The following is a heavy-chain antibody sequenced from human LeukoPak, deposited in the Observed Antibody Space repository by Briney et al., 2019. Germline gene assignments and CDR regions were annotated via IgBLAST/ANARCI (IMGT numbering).Heavy chain of an antibody. J-gene: IGHJ4*02. CDR1: GGSIGGYY. V-gene: IGHV4-34*01. Sequence: PSETLSLTCAVYGGSIGGYYWSWIRQPPGKGLEWIGEINHSGTTSYNPSLKSRVTMSVDTSKKQFSLKLSSMTAADTAAYYCARGEGGAPIFWGQGTLVTVSS. CDR3: ARGEGGAPIF. D-gene: IGHD1-26*01. CDR2: INHSGTT.